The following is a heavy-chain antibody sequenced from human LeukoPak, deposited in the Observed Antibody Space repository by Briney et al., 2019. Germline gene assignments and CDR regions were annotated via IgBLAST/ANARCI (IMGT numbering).Heavy chain of an antibody. CDR2: ISGSGGST. CDR1: GFTFSSYA. J-gene: IGHJ5*02. CDR3: AKEPDYYDSSGYENWFDP. V-gene: IGHV3-23*01. D-gene: IGHD3-22*01. Sequence: GGSLRHSCAASGFTFSSYAMSWVRQAPGKGLEWVSAISGSGGSTYYADSVKGRFTISRDNSKNTLYLQMNSLRAEDTAVYYCAKEPDYYDSSGYENWFDPWGQGTLVTVSS.